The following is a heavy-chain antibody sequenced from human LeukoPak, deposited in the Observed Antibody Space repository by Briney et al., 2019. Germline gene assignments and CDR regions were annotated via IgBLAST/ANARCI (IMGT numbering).Heavy chain of an antibody. CDR2: IWYDGGNK. CDR1: GFTFSSYG. V-gene: IGHV3-33*01. J-gene: IGHJ4*02. D-gene: IGHD1-1*01. Sequence: GGSLRLSXAASGFTFSSYGMHWVRQPPGKGLEWVAVIWYDGGNKYYADSVKGRFTISRDNSKNTLYLQMSSLRAEDTAVYYCATNSGKRFDYWGQGTLVTVSS. CDR3: ATNSGKRFDY.